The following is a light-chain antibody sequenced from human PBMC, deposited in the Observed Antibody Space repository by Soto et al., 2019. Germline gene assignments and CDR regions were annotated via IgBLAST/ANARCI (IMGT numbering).Light chain of an antibody. V-gene: IGKV3-11*01. CDR1: QSVSSY. CDR2: DAS. J-gene: IGKJ2*01. CDR3: QQRSKWPLT. Sequence: EIVLTQSPATLSLSPGERATLSCRASQSVSSYLAWYQQKPGQAPRLLIYDASNRATGIPARFSGSGSGTDFTLTISSLEPEDFAVYYCQQRSKWPLTFGQGTELEIK.